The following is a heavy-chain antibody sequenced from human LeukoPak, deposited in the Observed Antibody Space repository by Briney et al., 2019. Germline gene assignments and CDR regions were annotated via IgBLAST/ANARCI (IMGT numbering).Heavy chain of an antibody. D-gene: IGHD5-12*01. CDR2: INGDGTGT. V-gene: IGHV3-74*01. CDR3: ARGGLTGAFDI. J-gene: IGHJ3*02. CDR1: GFTLSSYW. Sequence: GGSLRLSCAASGFTLSSYWMHWVRQAPGKGLVWVSRINGDGTGTAHADSVKGRFTISRDNAKNTLYLQMNSLRVEDTAVYYCARGGLTGAFDIWGQGTMVTASS.